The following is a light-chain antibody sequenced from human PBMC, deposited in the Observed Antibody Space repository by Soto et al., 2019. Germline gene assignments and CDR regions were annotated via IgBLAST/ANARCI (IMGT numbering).Light chain of an antibody. CDR3: QRHNSAPPVS. CDR2: AAS. V-gene: IGKV1-27*01. J-gene: IGKJ3*01. Sequence: DIQMTQSPSSLSASVGDRVTITCRASQGISNYLAWYQQKPGKVPKLLIYAASTLQSGVPSRFSGSGSGTDFILTISSLQPEDVATYYCQRHNSAPPVSFGPGTKVDLK. CDR1: QGISNY.